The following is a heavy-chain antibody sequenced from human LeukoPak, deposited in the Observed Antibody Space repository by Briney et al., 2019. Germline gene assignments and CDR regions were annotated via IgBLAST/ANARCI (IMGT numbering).Heavy chain of an antibody. D-gene: IGHD2-21*02. CDR2: ISSDGSNK. V-gene: IGHV3-30*18. J-gene: IGHJ4*02. CDR3: AKDVRMTAIRGFDY. Sequence: GTSLRLSCAASGFTFSSYGMHWVRQAPGKGLEWVAIISSDGSNKFYADSVKGRFTISRDNSKNTLYLQLYSLRPEDTAVYYCAKDVRMTAIRGFDYWGQGTLVTVSS. CDR1: GFTFSSYG.